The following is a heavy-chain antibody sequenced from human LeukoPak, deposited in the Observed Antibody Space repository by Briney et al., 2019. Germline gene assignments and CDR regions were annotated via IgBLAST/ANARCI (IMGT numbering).Heavy chain of an antibody. Sequence: SETLSLTCTVSGDSISSSDYYWGWIRQPPGKGLEWIGTIYYSGSTHSNPSLKSRVTISMDTSKNQFSLRLNSVTAADTAVYYCAREDGSGTYYRDYWGQGTLVTVSS. CDR1: GDSISSSDYY. CDR3: AREDGSGTYYRDY. CDR2: IYYSGST. D-gene: IGHD3-10*01. J-gene: IGHJ4*02. V-gene: IGHV4-39*07.